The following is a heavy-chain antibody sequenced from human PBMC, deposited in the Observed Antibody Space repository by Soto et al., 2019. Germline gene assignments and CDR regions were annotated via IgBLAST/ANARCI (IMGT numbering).Heavy chain of an antibody. CDR3: ARDSGSGTAVAGIQYSGMDV. Sequence: EVQLVDSGGDLIQPGGSLRLSCGASGFTVSGNSLSWVRQAPGKGLEWVSYIYIDGSTYYADSVRGRFTLTRDNSKNTLYLQMNNLRGEDTAVYYCARDSGSGTAVAGIQYSGMDVWGQGTTVTVSS. CDR1: GFTVSGNS. CDR2: IYIDGST. V-gene: IGHV3-53*01. D-gene: IGHD6-19*01. J-gene: IGHJ6*02.